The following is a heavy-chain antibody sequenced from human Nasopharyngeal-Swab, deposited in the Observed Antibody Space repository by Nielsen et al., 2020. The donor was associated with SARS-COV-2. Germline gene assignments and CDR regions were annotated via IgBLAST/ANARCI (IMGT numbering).Heavy chain of an antibody. J-gene: IGHJ4*02. CDR2: IDPGDSYI. CDR3: AIPTVTTDY. D-gene: IGHD4-17*01. Sequence: GESLKISCKGSGYRFTSYWISWVRQMPGKGLEWMGRIDPGDSYINYSPSFQGHVTISADKSISTAYLQWSSLKASDTAMYYCAIPTVTTDYWGQGTLVTVSS. V-gene: IGHV5-10-1*01. CDR1: GYRFTSYW.